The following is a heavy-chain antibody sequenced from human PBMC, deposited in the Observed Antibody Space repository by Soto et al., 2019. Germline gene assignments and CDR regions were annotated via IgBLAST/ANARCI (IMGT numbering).Heavy chain of an antibody. CDR1: GFSFSTYA. V-gene: IGHV3-23*01. Sequence: PGGSLRLSCAASGFSFSTYAMAWVRQAPGKGLQWVSAISGGGGTTYYADSVTGRFAISRDNSKSTLYLQMNSLRADDTALYYCAKAETAVRSVAVPFDYWGQGTLVTVSS. CDR2: ISGGGGTT. D-gene: IGHD6-19*01. J-gene: IGHJ4*02. CDR3: AKAETAVRSVAVPFDY.